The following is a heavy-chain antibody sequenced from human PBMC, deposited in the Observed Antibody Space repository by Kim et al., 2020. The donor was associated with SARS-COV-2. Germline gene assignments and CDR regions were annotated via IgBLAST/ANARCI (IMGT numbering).Heavy chain of an antibody. D-gene: IGHD2-15*01. V-gene: IGHV1-69*04. CDR3: ARDSGDCNAGSGHLFDY. Sequence: FQGRVTITTDKSTSTAYMELSSLRSDDTAVYYCARDSGDCNAGSGHLFDYWGQGTLVTVSS. J-gene: IGHJ4*02.